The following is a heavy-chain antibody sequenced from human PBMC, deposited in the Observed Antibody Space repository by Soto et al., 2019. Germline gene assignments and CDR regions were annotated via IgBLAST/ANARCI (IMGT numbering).Heavy chain of an antibody. CDR3: ARLGAEVDY. V-gene: IGHV4-39*01. CDR1: GGSISSSSYY. J-gene: IGHJ4*02. Sequence: TSETLSLTCTVSGGSISSSSYYWGWIRQPPGKGLEWIGSIYYSGSTYYNPSLKSRVTISVDTSKNQFSLKLSSVTAADTAVYYCARLGAEVDYWGQGTLVTVSS. D-gene: IGHD1-26*01. CDR2: IYYSGST.